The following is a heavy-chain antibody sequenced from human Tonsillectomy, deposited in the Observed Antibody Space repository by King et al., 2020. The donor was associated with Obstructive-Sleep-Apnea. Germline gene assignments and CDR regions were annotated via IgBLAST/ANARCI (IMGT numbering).Heavy chain of an antibody. Sequence: VQLVESGAEVKKPGSSVKVSCKASGGTFSSYGMSWVRQAPGQGLEWMGGIIPIFGTANYAQKFQGRVTITADESPSTAYMELSSLRSEDTAVYYCARVGSGLVWFGEPLYYFDYWGQGTLVTVSS. V-gene: IGHV1-69*01. D-gene: IGHD3-10*01. CDR1: GGTFSSYG. CDR3: ARVGSGLVWFGEPLYYFDY. CDR2: IIPIFGTA. J-gene: IGHJ4*02.